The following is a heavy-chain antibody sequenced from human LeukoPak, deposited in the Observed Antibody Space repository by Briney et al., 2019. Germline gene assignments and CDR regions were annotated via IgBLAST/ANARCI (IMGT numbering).Heavy chain of an antibody. CDR2: INPNSGGT. CDR3: ARAAVGSSDIVATSYYFDY. V-gene: IGHV1-2*02. CDR1: GYTFTGYY. Sequence: ASVKVSCKASGYTFTGYYMHWVRQAPGQGLEWMGWINPNSGGTNYAQKFQGRVTMTRDTSISTAYMGLSRLRSDDTAVYYCARAAVGSSDIVATSYYFDYWGQGTLVTVSS. J-gene: IGHJ4*02. D-gene: IGHD5-12*01.